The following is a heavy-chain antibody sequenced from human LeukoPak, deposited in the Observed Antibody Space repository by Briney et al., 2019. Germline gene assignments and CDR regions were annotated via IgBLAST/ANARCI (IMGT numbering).Heavy chain of an antibody. D-gene: IGHD3-10*01. V-gene: IGHV4-39*01. Sequence: PSETLSLTCTVSGGSISSSSYYWGWIRQPPGKGLEWIGSIYYSGSTYYNPSLKSRVTISVDTSKNQFSLKLSSVTAADTAVYYCARHAVYGSGNNNWSDPWGQGTLVTVSS. CDR2: IYYSGST. J-gene: IGHJ5*02. CDR3: ARHAVYGSGNNNWSDP. CDR1: GGSISSSSYY.